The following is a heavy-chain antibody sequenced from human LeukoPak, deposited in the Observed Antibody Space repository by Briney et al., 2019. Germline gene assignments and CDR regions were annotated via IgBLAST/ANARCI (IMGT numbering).Heavy chain of an antibody. CDR1: GFTFSSYS. V-gene: IGHV3-21*01. CDR2: ISSSSSYI. D-gene: IGHD6-13*01. Sequence: PGGSLRLSCAASGFTFSSYSMNWVRQAPGKGLEWVSSISSSSSYIYYADSVKGRFTISRDNAKNSLYLQMNSLRAEDTAVYYCAREKQQLYYYYYYGMDVWGQGTTVTVSS. J-gene: IGHJ6*02. CDR3: AREKQQLYYYYYYGMDV.